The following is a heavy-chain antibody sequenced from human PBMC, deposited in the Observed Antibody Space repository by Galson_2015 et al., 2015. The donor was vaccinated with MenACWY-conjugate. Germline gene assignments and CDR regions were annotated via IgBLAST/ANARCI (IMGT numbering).Heavy chain of an antibody. CDR3: ARAYYYDSSGYSHDAFDI. CDR2: LYCGGST. J-gene: IGHJ3*02. CDR1: GFTVSSNY. Sequence: SLRLSCAASGFTVSSNYMSWVRQARGKGVEWVSALYCGGSTYYADSVKGRFTISRHNSKNTLYLQMNSLRAEDTAVYYCARAYYYDSSGYSHDAFDIWGQGTMVTVSS. V-gene: IGHV3-53*04. D-gene: IGHD3-22*01.